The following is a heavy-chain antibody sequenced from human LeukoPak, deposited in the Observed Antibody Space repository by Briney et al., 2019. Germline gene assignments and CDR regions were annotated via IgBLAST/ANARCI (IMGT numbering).Heavy chain of an antibody. D-gene: IGHD6-19*01. J-gene: IGHJ4*02. Sequence: SETLSLTCTVSGDSISRYQWTWIRQPPGKGLEWIGYIYDTGGTKHNPSLKSRVAISVDTSNNQFSLKLSSVTAAATAVYYCPRDSAWSYFDYWGQGTLVTVSS. CDR3: PRDSAWSYFDY. V-gene: IGHV4-59*01. CDR2: IYDTGGT. CDR1: GDSISRYQ.